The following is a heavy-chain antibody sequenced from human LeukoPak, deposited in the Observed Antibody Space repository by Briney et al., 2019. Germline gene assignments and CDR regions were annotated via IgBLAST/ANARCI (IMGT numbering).Heavy chain of an antibody. J-gene: IGHJ4*02. V-gene: IGHV3-53*01. CDR2: IYSGGST. CDR1: GFTVSSNY. CDR3: ARADGTGGPYDY. D-gene: IGHD3/OR15-3a*01. Sequence: GGSLRLSCAASGFTVSSNYMSWVRQAPGKGLEWVSVIYSGGSTYYADSVKGRFTISRDNSKNTVFLQMNSLRAEDTAVYYCARADGTGGPYDYWGQGTLVTVSS.